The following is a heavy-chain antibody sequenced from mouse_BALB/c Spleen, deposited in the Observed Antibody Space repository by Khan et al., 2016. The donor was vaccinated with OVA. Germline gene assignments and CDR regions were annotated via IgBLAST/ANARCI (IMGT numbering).Heavy chain of an antibody. CDR3: ARKLRLGGFAY. Sequence: QMQLEESGPGLVAPSQSLSITCTVSGFSLTDYGINWVRQPPGKGLEWLGMIWGDGSTDYNSALKSRLSISKDNSKSQVFLKMNSLQTDDSARYYCARKLRLGGFAYWGQGTLVTVSA. J-gene: IGHJ3*01. D-gene: IGHD1-2*01. V-gene: IGHV2-6-7*01. CDR1: GFSLTDYG. CDR2: IWGDGST.